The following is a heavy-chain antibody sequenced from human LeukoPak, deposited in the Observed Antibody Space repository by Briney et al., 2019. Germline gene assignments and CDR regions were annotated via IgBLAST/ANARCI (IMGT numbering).Heavy chain of an antibody. CDR2: ISCDGSNK. Sequence: GGSLRLSCAASGFTFSSYAMHWVRQAPGKGLEWVAVISCDGSNKYYADSVKGRFTISRDNSKNTLYLQMNSLRAEDTAVYYCARVNPPAIFDYWGQGTLVTVSS. CDR3: ARVNPPAIFDY. V-gene: IGHV3-30-3*01. J-gene: IGHJ4*02. CDR1: GFTFSSYA.